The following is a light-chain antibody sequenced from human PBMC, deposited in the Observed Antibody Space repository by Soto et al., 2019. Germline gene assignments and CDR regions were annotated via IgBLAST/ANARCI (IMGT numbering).Light chain of an antibody. J-gene: IGKJ2*01. V-gene: IGKV1-39*01. Sequence: DIQMTQSPSSLSASVGDRVTITCRASQSISSYLNWYQQKPGKAPKLLIYAASSLQIGVPSRFSGSGSETAFTLTISSLQPEDFATYYCQQSYSTPVFGQGTKLEIK. CDR2: AAS. CDR3: QQSYSTPV. CDR1: QSISSY.